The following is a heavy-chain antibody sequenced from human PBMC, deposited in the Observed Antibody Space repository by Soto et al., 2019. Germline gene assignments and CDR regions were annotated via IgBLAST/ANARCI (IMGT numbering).Heavy chain of an antibody. CDR1: GGSITSSSHF. CDR3: AGQTFTIAAASYGRSNWFDP. V-gene: IGHV4-39*01. Sequence: SETLSLTCSASGGSITSSSHFWGWVRQPPGKGLEWIGTIHFTGNTYYTPSLKSRLTMSIDTSKNEFSLRLNSVTAADTAVYYCAGQTFTIAAASYGRSNWFDPWGPGTLVTVSS. J-gene: IGHJ5*02. D-gene: IGHD6-25*01. CDR2: IHFTGNT.